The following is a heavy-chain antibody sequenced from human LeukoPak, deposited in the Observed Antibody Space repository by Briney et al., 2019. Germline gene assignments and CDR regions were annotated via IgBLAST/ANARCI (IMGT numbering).Heavy chain of an antibody. V-gene: IGHV3-74*01. J-gene: IGHJ4*02. CDR3: AKARPRGVIIVNFDY. CDR1: GFTFSSYW. D-gene: IGHD3-10*01. CDR2: INRDGSST. Sequence: GGSLRLSCAASGFTFSSYWMHWVRQGPGKGLVWVSRINRDGSSTTYADSVKGRFTISRDNSKNTLYLQMNSLRAEDTAVYYCAKARPRGVIIVNFDYWGQGTLVTVSS.